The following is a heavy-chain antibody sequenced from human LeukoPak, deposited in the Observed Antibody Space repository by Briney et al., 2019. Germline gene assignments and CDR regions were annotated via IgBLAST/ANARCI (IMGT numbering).Heavy chain of an antibody. V-gene: IGHV4-31*03. Sequence: TLSLTCTVSGGSISSGGYYWSWIRQHPGKGLEWIGYIYYSGSTYYNPSLKSRVTISVDTSKNQFSLKLSSVTAADTAVYYCARGGGYSGYDLGDFDYWGQGTLVTVSS. CDR3: ARGGGYSGYDLGDFDY. J-gene: IGHJ4*02. CDR2: IYYSGST. D-gene: IGHD5-12*01. CDR1: GGSISSGGYY.